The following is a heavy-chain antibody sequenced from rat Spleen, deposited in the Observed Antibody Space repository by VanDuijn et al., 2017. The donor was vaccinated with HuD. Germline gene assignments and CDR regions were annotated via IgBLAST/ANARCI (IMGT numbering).Heavy chain of an antibody. CDR3: TSQRTMID. J-gene: IGHJ2*01. D-gene: IGHD1-12*01. V-gene: IGHV5-29*01. CDR1: GFTFSDYY. CDR2: ISSDGSNT. Sequence: EVQLVESDGGLVQPGRSLKLSCAASGFTFSDYYMAWVRQAPTKGLEWVATISSDGSNTYYRDSVKGRFSISRENAKSTTYLHMNSLRSEDTATYYCTSQRTMIDWGQGVMVTVSS.